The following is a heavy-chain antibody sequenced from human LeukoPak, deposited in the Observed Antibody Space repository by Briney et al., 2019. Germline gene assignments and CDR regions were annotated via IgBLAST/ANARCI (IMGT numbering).Heavy chain of an antibody. CDR2: IDWDNDK. Sequence: KASGPALLKPTPPPSLTCTFSGFSLSTSARRGSWIRQPPGKALEWLASIDWDNDKFYKTSLETRLTISKDTSKNQVVLTMTNMDPVDTATYYCARTYDRSGYLFDYWGQGTLVTVSS. J-gene: IGHJ4*02. CDR3: ARTYDRSGYLFDY. V-gene: IGHV2-70*04. D-gene: IGHD3-22*01. CDR1: GFSLSTSARR.